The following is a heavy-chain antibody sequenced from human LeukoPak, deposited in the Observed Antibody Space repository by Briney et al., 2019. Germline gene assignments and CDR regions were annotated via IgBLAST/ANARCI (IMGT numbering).Heavy chain of an antibody. D-gene: IGHD3-22*01. CDR2: ISTDGTTT. CDR3: ARSLGYSSGG. Sequence: GGSLRLSGAASGFTFRIHWMHWVRQVPGKGLVWVSHISTDGTTTNYADSVKGRFTISRDNAKDTLYLQMHSLRVDDTAVYYCARSLGYSSGGWGQGTLVTVSS. V-gene: IGHV3-74*01. CDR1: GFTFRIHW. J-gene: IGHJ4*02.